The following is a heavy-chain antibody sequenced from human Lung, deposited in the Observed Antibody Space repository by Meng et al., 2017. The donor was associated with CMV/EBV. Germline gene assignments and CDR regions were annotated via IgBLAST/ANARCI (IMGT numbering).Heavy chain of an antibody. J-gene: IGHJ6*02. CDR2: IYYSGST. CDR1: GGSVRSSFYY. D-gene: IGHD4-17*01. Sequence: SETLSLTCTVSGGSVRSSFYYWSWIRQSPGKGLEWIGYIYYSGSTDYNTSLKSRVTMSIDTSKNQISLKLSSVTAADTAVYYCARSPTGDYAMDFLGQGATVTVSS. V-gene: IGHV4-61*01. CDR3: ARSPTGDYAMDF.